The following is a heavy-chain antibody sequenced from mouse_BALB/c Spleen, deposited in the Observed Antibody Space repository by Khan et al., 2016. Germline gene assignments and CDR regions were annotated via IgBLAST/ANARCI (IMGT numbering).Heavy chain of an antibody. CDR2: INPSNGGT. Sequence: QVQLQQSGAELVKPGASVKLSCKASGYTFTSYYMYWVKQRPGQGLEWIGEINPSNGGTNFNEKFKSKATLTVDKSSSTAYMQLSSLTSEDSAVYYCTRSGYYDYGAWFAYWGQGTLVTVSA. CDR3: TRSGYYDYGAWFAY. D-gene: IGHD2-4*01. CDR1: GYTFTSYY. V-gene: IGHV1S81*02. J-gene: IGHJ3*01.